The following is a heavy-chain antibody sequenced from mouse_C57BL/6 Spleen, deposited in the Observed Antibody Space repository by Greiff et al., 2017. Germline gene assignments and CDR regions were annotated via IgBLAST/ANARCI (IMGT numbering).Heavy chain of an antibody. Sequence: EVQLVESGGGLVKPGGSLKLSCAASGFTFSSYAMSWVRQTPDKRLEWVATISSGGSYTYYPDNVKGRFTISRDNAKNNLYLQMSRLKSEDTAMYYCARNKGGGEFYFDVWGTGTTVTVSS. CDR3: ARNKGGGEFYFDV. D-gene: IGHD1-1*02. CDR2: ISSGGSYT. CDR1: GFTFSSYA. J-gene: IGHJ1*03. V-gene: IGHV5-4*01.